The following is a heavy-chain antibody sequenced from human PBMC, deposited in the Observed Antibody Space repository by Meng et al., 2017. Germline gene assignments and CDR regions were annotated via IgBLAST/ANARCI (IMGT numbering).Heavy chain of an antibody. J-gene: IGHJ3*02. CDR1: GFTFSSYA. Sequence: GESLKISCAASGFTFSSYAMSWVRQAPGKGLEWVSAISGSGGSTYYADSVKGRFTISRDKSKNKLYLQMNSLSAEDTAVYYCAKDPFRGYSSSVGAFDIWGQGTMVTVSS. D-gene: IGHD6-13*01. CDR3: AKDPFRGYSSSVGAFDI. CDR2: ISGSGGST. V-gene: IGHV3-23*01.